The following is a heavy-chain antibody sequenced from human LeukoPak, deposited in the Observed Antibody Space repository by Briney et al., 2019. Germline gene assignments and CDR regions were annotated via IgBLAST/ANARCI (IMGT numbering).Heavy chain of an antibody. D-gene: IGHD5-12*01. CDR3: VRETGWLFDF. Sequence: GGSLRLSCAASGFIFSSYAMNWVRQAPGKGLEWVSYISSSRSTIYYADSVKGRFTISRDNAKNSLYLQMNSLRAEDTAVYYCVRETGWLFDFWGQGTLVIVSS. CDR2: ISSSRSTI. CDR1: GFIFSSYA. J-gene: IGHJ4*02. V-gene: IGHV3-48*01.